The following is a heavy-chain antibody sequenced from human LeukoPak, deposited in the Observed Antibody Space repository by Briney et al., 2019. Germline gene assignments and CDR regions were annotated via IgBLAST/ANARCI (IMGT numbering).Heavy chain of an antibody. V-gene: IGHV4-39*07. Sequence: SETLSLTCTVSGGSISSGSYYWGWIRQPPGKALEWIGSIYYSGSTYYNPSLKSRVTISVDTSKNQFSLKLNSVTAADTAVYYCTRDLGQWLVDYWGQGTLVTVSS. CDR2: IYYSGST. CDR3: TRDLGQWLVDY. CDR1: GGSISSGSYY. D-gene: IGHD6-19*01. J-gene: IGHJ4*02.